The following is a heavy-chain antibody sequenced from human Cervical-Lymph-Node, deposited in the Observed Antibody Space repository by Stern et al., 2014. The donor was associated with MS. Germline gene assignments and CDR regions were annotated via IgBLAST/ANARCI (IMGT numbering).Heavy chain of an antibody. J-gene: IGHJ4*02. CDR2: MNPNNGNT. CDR3: ARASEGY. Sequence: VQLVESGAEVKKPGASVKVSCKASGYDFTHYDISWGRQASGQGLEWKGQMNPNNGNTDYAQKFQGRVTMTRNTSISTAYMDLSSLRSDDTAVYYCARASEGYWGQGTLVTVSS. V-gene: IGHV1-8*01. CDR1: GYDFTHYD.